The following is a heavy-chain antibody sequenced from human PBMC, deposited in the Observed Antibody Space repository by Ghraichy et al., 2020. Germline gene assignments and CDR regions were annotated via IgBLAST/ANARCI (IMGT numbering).Heavy chain of an antibody. CDR3: ARVATFVY. V-gene: IGHV4-38-2*01. Sequence: SETLSLTCAVSGYSISSGYYWGWIGQPPGEGLEWIGSISHGVNTYFNPSLKSRVTISLDTSRNQFSLKLSSVTAADTAVYYCARVATFVYWGQGTLVTVSS. CDR1: GYSISSGYY. D-gene: IGHD1-26*01. CDR2: ISHGVNT. J-gene: IGHJ4*02.